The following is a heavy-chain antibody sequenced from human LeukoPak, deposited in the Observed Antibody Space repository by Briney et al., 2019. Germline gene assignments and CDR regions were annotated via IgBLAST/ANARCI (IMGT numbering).Heavy chain of an antibody. CDR2: ISSDGRTT. J-gene: IGHJ4*02. CDR3: AGTTTTCCNY. CDR1: GFTLSGYW. D-gene: IGHD1-1*01. Sequence: GGSLRLSCTASGFTLSGYWMHWVRQVPGNGLVWVSRISSDGRTTNYADSVKGRFTISRDNAKNTLYLQMNSLRTDDTAVYYCAGTTTTCCNYWGQGTLVSVSS. V-gene: IGHV3-74*01.